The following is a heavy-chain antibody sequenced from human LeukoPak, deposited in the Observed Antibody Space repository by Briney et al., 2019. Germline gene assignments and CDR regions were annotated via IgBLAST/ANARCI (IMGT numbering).Heavy chain of an antibody. D-gene: IGHD4-11*01. V-gene: IGHV3-33*01. CDR3: ARVADYSNRAHADY. Sequence: PGGSLRLSCAASGFTFSSYGMHWVRQAPGKGLEWVAVIWYDGSNKNYADSVKGRFTISRDNAKNTLYLQMNSLRAEDTAVYYCARVADYSNRAHADYWGQGTLVTVSS. J-gene: IGHJ4*02. CDR2: IWYDGSNK. CDR1: GFTFSSYG.